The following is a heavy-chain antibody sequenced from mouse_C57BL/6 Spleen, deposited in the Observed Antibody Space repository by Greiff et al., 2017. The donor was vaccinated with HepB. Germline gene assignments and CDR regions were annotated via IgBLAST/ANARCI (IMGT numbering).Heavy chain of an antibody. D-gene: IGHD2-12*01. CDR3: ARAYYSDPPWFAY. CDR1: GFTFSSYT. CDR2: ISGGGGNT. Sequence: EVQLVESGGGLVKPGGSLKLSCAASGFTFSSYTMSWVRQTPEKRLEWVATISGGGGNTYYPDSVKGRFTISRDNAKNTLYLQMSSLRSEDTALYYCARAYYSDPPWFAYWGQGTLVTVSA. V-gene: IGHV5-9*01. J-gene: IGHJ3*01.